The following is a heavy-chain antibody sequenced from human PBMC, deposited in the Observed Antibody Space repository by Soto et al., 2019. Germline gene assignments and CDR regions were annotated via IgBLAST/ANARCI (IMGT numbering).Heavy chain of an antibody. CDR3: ARRAAARDWFDP. V-gene: IGHV4-39*01. CDR1: GGSISSSSYY. Sequence: SETLSLTCTVSGGSISSSSYYWGWIRQPPGKGLEWIGSIYYSGSTYYNPSLKSRVTISVDTSKNQFPLKLSSVTAADTAVYYCARRAAARDWFDPWGQGTLVTVSS. D-gene: IGHD6-25*01. CDR2: IYYSGST. J-gene: IGHJ5*02.